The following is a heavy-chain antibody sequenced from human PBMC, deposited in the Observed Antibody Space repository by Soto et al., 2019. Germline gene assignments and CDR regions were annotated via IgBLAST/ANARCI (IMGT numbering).Heavy chain of an antibody. CDR2: IIPIFGTA. V-gene: IGHV1-69*12. D-gene: IGHD5-18*01. J-gene: IGHJ6*02. CDR1: GGTFSSYA. CDR3: ASPRYGYFPHYYHGMDV. Sequence: QVQLVQSGAEVKKPGSSAKVSCKASGGTFSSYASSWVRQAPGQGLEWMGGIIPIFGTANYAQKFQGRVTITADESTSTAYMELSSLRSEDTAVYYCASPRYGYFPHYYHGMDVWGQGTTVTVS.